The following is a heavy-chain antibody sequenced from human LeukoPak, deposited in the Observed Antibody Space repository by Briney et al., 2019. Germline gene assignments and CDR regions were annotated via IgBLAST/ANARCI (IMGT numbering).Heavy chain of an antibody. J-gene: IGHJ5*02. CDR1: GGSISSSSYY. Sequence: SETLSFTCTVSGGSISSSSYYWSWIRQPAGKGLEWIGRIYTSGSTNYNPSLKSRVTMSVDTSKNQFSLKLSSVTAADTAVYYCARARSGYYYMGFDPWGQGTLVTVSS. D-gene: IGHD3-22*01. CDR2: IYTSGST. CDR3: ARARSGYYYMGFDP. V-gene: IGHV4-61*02.